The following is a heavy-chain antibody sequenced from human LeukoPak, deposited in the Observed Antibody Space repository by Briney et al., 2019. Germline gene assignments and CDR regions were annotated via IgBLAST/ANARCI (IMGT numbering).Heavy chain of an antibody. D-gene: IGHD6-6*01. CDR2: IRYDGSNK. CDR3: AKDEGEDSSDNY. Sequence: PGGSLRLTCAASGFTFSNYGMHWVRQAPGKGLEWVAFIRYDGSNKYYADSVKGRFTISRDNSKNTLYLQMNSLRAEDTAVYYCAKDEGEDSSDNYWGQGTLVTVSS. CDR1: GFTFSNYG. V-gene: IGHV3-30*02. J-gene: IGHJ4*02.